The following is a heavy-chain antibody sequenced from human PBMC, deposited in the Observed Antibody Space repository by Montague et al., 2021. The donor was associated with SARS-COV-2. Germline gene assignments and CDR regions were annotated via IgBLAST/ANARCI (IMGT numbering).Heavy chain of an antibody. Sequence: SETLSLTCSVSGGSITSSSYYWGWIRQSPDKGLEWIGNIYYSGSTYYNPSLKSRVTISVDMSKYQFSLKLSSVTAADTAVYYCVSLWKYGSGSHYAPWDYYNYGVDVWGQGTTVTVSS. V-gene: IGHV4-39*01. CDR2: IYYSGST. J-gene: IGHJ6*02. CDR1: GGSITSSSYY. D-gene: IGHD3-10*01. CDR3: VSLWKYGSGSHYAPWDYYNYGVDV.